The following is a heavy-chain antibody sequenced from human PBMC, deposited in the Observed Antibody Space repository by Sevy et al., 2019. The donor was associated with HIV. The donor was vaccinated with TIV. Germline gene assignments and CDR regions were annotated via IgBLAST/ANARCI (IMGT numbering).Heavy chain of an antibody. CDR1: GFTFSSYA. D-gene: IGHD3-22*01. CDR3: AKDRDYYYDSSGYFDSY. Sequence: GGSLRLSCAASGFTFSSYAMSWVRQAPGKGLEWVSAISGSGGSTYYADSVKGRFTISRDNSKNTLYLQMNSLRAEDTAVYYCAKDRDYYYDSSGYFDSYWGQGTLVTVSS. J-gene: IGHJ4*02. V-gene: IGHV3-23*01. CDR2: ISGSGGST.